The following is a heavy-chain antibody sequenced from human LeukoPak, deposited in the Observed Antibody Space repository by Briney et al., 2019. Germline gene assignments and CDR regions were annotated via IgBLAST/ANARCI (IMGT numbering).Heavy chain of an antibody. CDR3: VRDGDVYNFDH. J-gene: IGHJ4*02. CDR1: GFTVSSNY. CDR2: IYSGGDT. Sequence: GGSLRLSCAASGFTVSSNYMSWVRQAPGKGLEWVSVIYSGGDTYYADSVKGRFTISRDNAKNTLYLQMTSLRVEDTAIYYCVRDGDVYNFDHWGQGTLVTVSS. D-gene: IGHD5-24*01. V-gene: IGHV3-66*01.